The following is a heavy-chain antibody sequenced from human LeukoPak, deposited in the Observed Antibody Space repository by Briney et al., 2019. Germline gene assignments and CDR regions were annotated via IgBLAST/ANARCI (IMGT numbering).Heavy chain of an antibody. V-gene: IGHV3-48*01. CDR1: GFTFSSYS. CDR3: ARDGGRIAAALKY. J-gene: IGHJ4*02. D-gene: IGHD6-13*01. CDR2: ISSSSSTI. Sequence: PGGSLRLSCAASGFTFSSYSMNWVRQAPGKRLEWVSYISSSSSTIYYADSVKGRFTISRDNAKNSLYLQMNSLRAEDTAVYYCARDGGRIAAALKYWGQGTLVTVSS.